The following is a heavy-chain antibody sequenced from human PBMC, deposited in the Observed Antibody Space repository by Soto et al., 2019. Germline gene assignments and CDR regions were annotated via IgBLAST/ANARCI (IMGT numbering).Heavy chain of an antibody. CDR1: GFTFSRYW. CDR2: IKQDGSEI. D-gene: IGHD2-15*01. Sequence: EVQLVESGGGLVQPGGSLRLSCAASGFTFSRYWMTWVRQAPGKGLEWVANIKQDGSEIYYVDSVKGRFTISRDNAENSLYLQMNSLRAEDTAVYYCARDPVCSGGSCYDCWGQGTLVTVSS. V-gene: IGHV3-7*01. J-gene: IGHJ4*02. CDR3: ARDPVCSGGSCYDC.